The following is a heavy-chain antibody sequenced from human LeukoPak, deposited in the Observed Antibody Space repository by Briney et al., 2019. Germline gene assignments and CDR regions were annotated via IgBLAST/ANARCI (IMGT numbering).Heavy chain of an antibody. CDR1: GFTFSSYG. D-gene: IGHD3-9*01. Sequence: GGSLRLSCAASGFTFSSYGMHWVRQAPGKGLEWVAVISYDGSNKYYADSVKGRFTISRDNSKNTLYLQMNSLRAEDTAVHYCANSVGGFDWLLWWGQGTLVTVSS. J-gene: IGHJ4*02. CDR3: ANSVGGFDWLLW. CDR2: ISYDGSNK. V-gene: IGHV3-30*18.